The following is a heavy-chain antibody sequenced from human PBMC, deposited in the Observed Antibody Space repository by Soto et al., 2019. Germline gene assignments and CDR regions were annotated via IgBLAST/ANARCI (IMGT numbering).Heavy chain of an antibody. D-gene: IGHD4-4*01. CDR1: GYTFTSYY. CDR2: INPSGGST. V-gene: IGHV1-46*01. CDR3: ARMRDYSNYDFDY. J-gene: IGHJ4*02. Sequence: ASVKVSCKASGYTFTSYYMHWVRQAPGQGLEWMGRINPSGGSTNYAQKLQGRVTMTTDTSTSTAYMELSSLRSDDTAVYYCARMRDYSNYDFDYWGQGTLVTVSS.